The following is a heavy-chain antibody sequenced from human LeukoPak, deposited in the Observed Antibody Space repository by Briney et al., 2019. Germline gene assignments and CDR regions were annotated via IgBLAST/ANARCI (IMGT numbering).Heavy chain of an antibody. Sequence: PGGSLRLSCAASGFSFSDYYMSWVRQAPGRGLEWLSSISSNGTTIYDADSVKGRFTISRDNTKNSMYLQMNSLRAEDTAVYYCARDLSAVAGRDRTDYWGQGTLVTVSS. D-gene: IGHD6-19*01. V-gene: IGHV3-11*04. CDR3: ARDLSAVAGRDRTDY. CDR2: ISSNGTTI. CDR1: GFSFSDYY. J-gene: IGHJ4*02.